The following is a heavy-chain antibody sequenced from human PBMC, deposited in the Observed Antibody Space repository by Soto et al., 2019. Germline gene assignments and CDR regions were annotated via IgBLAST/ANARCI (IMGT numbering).Heavy chain of an antibody. D-gene: IGHD2-15*01. Sequence: ASVKVSCKASGCTFTSYGISWVRQAPGQGLEWMGWISAYNGNTNYAQKLQGRVTMTTDTSTSTAYMELRSLRSDDTAVYYCARAIYCSGGSCYFHYYYYGMDVWGQGTTVTVSS. V-gene: IGHV1-18*01. J-gene: IGHJ6*02. CDR2: ISAYNGNT. CDR3: ARAIYCSGGSCYFHYYYYGMDV. CDR1: GCTFTSYG.